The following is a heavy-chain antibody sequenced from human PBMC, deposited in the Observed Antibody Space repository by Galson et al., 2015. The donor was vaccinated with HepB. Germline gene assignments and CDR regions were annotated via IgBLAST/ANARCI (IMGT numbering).Heavy chain of an antibody. J-gene: IGHJ4*02. D-gene: IGHD2-2*01. CDR2: IWYDGSKE. CDR1: GFRFTTYG. Sequence: SLRLSCAASGFRFTTYGFHWVRQAPGKGLEWVSVIWYDGSKEYYVDSVKGRFTVSRDNSRTTVYLQMNSLRAEGTAVYYCARDDCSSLSCLALWGQGTLVTVSS. V-gene: IGHV3-33*01. CDR3: ARDDCSSLSCLAL.